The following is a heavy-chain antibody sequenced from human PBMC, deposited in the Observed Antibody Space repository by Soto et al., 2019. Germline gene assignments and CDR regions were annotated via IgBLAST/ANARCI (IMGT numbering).Heavy chain of an antibody. V-gene: IGHV4-30-2*01. J-gene: IGHJ4*02. CDR3: AREDGTAMAFDY. CDR1: GGSISSTSYS. Sequence: SETLSLTCTVSGGSISSTSYSWSWIRQPPGKGLEWIGYIYHSGSTYYNPSLKSRVTISVDRSKNQFSLKLSSVTAADTAVYYCAREDGTAMAFDYWGQGTLVTVS. D-gene: IGHD5-18*01. CDR2: IYHSGST.